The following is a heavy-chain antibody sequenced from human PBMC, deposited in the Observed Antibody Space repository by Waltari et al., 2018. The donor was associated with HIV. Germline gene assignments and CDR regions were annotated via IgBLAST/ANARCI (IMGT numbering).Heavy chain of an antibody. V-gene: IGHV4-39*01. CDR2: IYYTGTT. CDR3: ARRPRMAGFYLYYGMDV. CDR1: GGSVINSDYY. Sequence: QLQLQQSGPGLVKPSETPSLTCTVSGGSVINSDYYWDFIRQSPGKGLEWIGNIYYTGTTFYNPSLKSRVTMSADLSKNQFSLRLRSVTAADTAIYYCARRPRMAGFYLYYGMDVWGQGTTVTVSS. J-gene: IGHJ6*02. D-gene: IGHD2-8*01.